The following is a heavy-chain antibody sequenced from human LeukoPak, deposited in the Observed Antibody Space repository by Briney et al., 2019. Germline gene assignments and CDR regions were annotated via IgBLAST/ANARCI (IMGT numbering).Heavy chain of an antibody. CDR1: GGSISNYY. J-gene: IGHJ4*02. D-gene: IGHD1-7*01. CDR3: ARAGSNWNYRFDY. CDR2: IYYSGST. V-gene: IGHV4-59*01. Sequence: SETLSLTCTVSGGSISNYYWSWLRQPPGKGLEWIGYIYYSGSTNYNPSLKSRVTISVDTSKSQFSLQLSSVTAADTAVYYCARAGSNWNYRFDYWGQGTLVTVSS.